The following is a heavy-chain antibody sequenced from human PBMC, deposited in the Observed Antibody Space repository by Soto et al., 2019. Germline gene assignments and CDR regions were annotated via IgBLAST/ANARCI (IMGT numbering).Heavy chain of an antibody. J-gene: IGHJ4*02. CDR1: GFTFSSYW. D-gene: IGHD3-9*01. Sequence: VGSLRLSCAASGFTFSSYWMSWVRQAPGKGLEWVANIKQDGSEKYYVDSVKGRFTISRDNAKNSLYLQMNSLTVDDTAVYYCATSFRYFDNWGQGTRVTVSS. V-gene: IGHV3-7*03. CDR2: IKQDGSEK. CDR3: ATSFRYFDN.